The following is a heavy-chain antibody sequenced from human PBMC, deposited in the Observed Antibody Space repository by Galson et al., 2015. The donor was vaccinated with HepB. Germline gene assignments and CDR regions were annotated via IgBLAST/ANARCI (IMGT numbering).Heavy chain of an antibody. D-gene: IGHD1-26*01. Sequence: SLRLSCAASGFTFSSYSMNWVRQAPGKGLEWVSSISSSSSYIYYAGSVKGRFTISRDNAKNSLYLQMNSLRAEDTAVYYCARALWMGATTLDAFDIWGQGTMVTVSS. V-gene: IGHV3-21*01. CDR1: GFTFSSYS. J-gene: IGHJ3*02. CDR3: ARALWMGATTLDAFDI. CDR2: ISSSSSYI.